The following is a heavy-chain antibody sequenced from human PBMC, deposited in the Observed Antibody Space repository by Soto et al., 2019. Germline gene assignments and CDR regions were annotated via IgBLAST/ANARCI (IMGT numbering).Heavy chain of an antibody. CDR3: ASMIGDPVLSFDS. CDR1: GGSISSYY. CDR2: IFYSGSS. J-gene: IGHJ5*01. Sequence: QVQLQESGPGLVKPSETLSLTCTVSGGSISSYYWSWLRQPPGKGLEWIGFIFYSGSSRYNPSLTSRVTISIDTSEYQFSLKLNSVTAADTAVYYCASMIGDPVLSFDSWGQGTLVAVSS. D-gene: IGHD3-10*02. V-gene: IGHV4-59*01.